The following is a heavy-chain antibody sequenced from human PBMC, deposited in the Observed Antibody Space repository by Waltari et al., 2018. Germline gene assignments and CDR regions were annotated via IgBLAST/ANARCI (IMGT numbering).Heavy chain of an antibody. CDR3: VREVWTYCGGDCYSDAFDI. D-gene: IGHD2-21*01. J-gene: IGHJ3*02. Sequence: QVQLQESGPGLVKPSQTLSLTCTVSGGSISSGDYYWSWIRQPPGKGLEWIGYIYYSGSTYYNPSLKSRVTISVDTSKNQFSLKLSSVTAADTAVYYCVREVWTYCGGDCYSDAFDIWGQGTMVTVSS. CDR1: GGSISSGDYY. CDR2: IYYSGST. V-gene: IGHV4-30-4*08.